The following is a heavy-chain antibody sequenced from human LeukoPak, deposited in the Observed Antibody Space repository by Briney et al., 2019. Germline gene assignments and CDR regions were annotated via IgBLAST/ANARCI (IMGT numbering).Heavy chain of an antibody. CDR3: VRRTSGSYSDY. CDR1: GGSVSRSDSH. D-gene: IGHD1-26*01. CDR2: IYYSGST. J-gene: IGHJ4*02. Sequence: PSETLSLTCSVSGGSVSRSDSHWGWIRQAPVSGLEWIASIYYSGSTSHIPSLKSRVTMSVDTSKNQFSLKLSSVTAADTAVYYCVRRTSGSYSDYWGQGTLVTVSS. V-gene: IGHV4-39*01.